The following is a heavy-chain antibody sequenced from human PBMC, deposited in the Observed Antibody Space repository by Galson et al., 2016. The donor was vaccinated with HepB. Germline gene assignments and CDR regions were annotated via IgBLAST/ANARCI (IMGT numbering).Heavy chain of an antibody. CDR3: CRGVRLTSLDPHDAFDI. J-gene: IGHJ3*02. Sequence: SLRLSCAASGFTFSSYGMHWVRQAPGKGLEWVAIIWYDGSNEYYADSVKGRFTISRDNSKNTLYLQMDSLRAEDTAVYYCCRGVRLTSLDPHDAFDIWGQGTMVTVSS. CDR2: IWYDGSNE. CDR1: GFTFSSYG. V-gene: IGHV3-33*01. D-gene: IGHD3-10*01.